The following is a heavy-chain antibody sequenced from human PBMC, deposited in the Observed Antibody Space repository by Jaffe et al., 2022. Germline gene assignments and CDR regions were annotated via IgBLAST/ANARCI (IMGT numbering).Heavy chain of an antibody. Sequence: EVHLVESGGGLVQPGGSLRLSCAASGFTFSSYEMNWVRQAPGKGLEWVSYISSSATTIYYADSVKGRFTISRDNAKNSLFLQMNSLRAEDTAVYYCARGPTNGWFYFDYWGQGTLVTGSS. CDR3: ARGPTNGWFYFDY. CDR2: ISSSATTI. CDR1: GFTFSSYE. V-gene: IGHV3-48*03. D-gene: IGHD6-19*01. J-gene: IGHJ4*02.